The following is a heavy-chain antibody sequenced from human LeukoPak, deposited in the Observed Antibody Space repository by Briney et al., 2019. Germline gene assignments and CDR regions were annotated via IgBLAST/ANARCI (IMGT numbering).Heavy chain of an antibody. Sequence: PGGSLRLSCAASGFSFSVYAMSWVRQAPGKGLEWVSSFGGSGGGPWHAASVKGRFSISRDNSKNTLYLQMSSLSDEDTALYYCAKARGATVNDPADYWGQGILVTVSS. D-gene: IGHD1-26*01. CDR1: GFSFSVYA. J-gene: IGHJ4*02. CDR2: FGGSGGGP. CDR3: AKARGATVNDPADY. V-gene: IGHV3-23*01.